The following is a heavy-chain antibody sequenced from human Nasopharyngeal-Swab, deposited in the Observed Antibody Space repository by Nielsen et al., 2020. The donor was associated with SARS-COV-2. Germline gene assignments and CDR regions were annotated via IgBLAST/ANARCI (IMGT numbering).Heavy chain of an antibody. V-gene: IGHV3-15*01. CDR2: IKSKTDGGTT. Sequence: GGSLRLSCAASGFTFSNAWMSWVRQAPGKGLEWVGRIKSKTDGGTTDYAAPVKGRFTISRDDSKNTLYLQMNSLKTEDTAVYYRTTVEYCSSTSCLFDPWGQGTLVTVSS. CDR3: TTVEYCSSTSCLFDP. CDR1: GFTFSNAW. D-gene: IGHD2-2*01. J-gene: IGHJ5*02.